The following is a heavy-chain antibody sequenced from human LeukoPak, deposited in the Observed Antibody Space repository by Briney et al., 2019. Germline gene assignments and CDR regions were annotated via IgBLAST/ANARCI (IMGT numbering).Heavy chain of an antibody. CDR3: ARYGIRGCTSTNCYTSYFYYGMDV. Sequence: HGESLKISCKGSGYSFVDYWIGWVRRMPGKGPEWMGIIFPHESDIKYNPSFQGQVTISVDNSISTAYVQWSSLKASDTAIYYCARYGIRGCTSTNCYTSYFYYGMDVWGQGTTVTVSS. CDR1: GYSFVDYW. V-gene: IGHV5-51*01. CDR2: IFPHESDI. D-gene: IGHD2-2*02. J-gene: IGHJ6*02.